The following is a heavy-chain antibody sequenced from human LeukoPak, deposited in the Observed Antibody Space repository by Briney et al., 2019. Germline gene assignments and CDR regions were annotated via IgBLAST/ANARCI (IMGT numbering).Heavy chain of an antibody. Sequence: SETLPLTCTVSGGSISSYYWSWIRQPPGKGLEWIGYIYYSGSTNYNPSLKSRVTISVDTSKNQFSLKVSSVTAADSAVYYCARWPRERNRITVTNYYYYMDVWGRGTTVTVSS. J-gene: IGHJ6*03. D-gene: IGHD4-11*01. CDR1: GGSISSYY. CDR3: ARWPRERNRITVTNYYYYMDV. V-gene: IGHV4-59*12. CDR2: IYYSGST.